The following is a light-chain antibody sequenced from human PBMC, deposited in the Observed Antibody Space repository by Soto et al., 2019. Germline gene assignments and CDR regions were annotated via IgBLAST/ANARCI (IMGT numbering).Light chain of an antibody. CDR2: GNS. V-gene: IGLV1-40*01. Sequence: QSVLTQPPSVSGAPGQRVTISCTGSSSNIGAGYDVPWYQQLPGTAPKLLIYGNSNRPSGVPHRFSGSKSGTSASLAITGREAEDEADYYCQSYDSSLSALFGGGTKVTVL. J-gene: IGLJ3*02. CDR1: SSNIGAGYD. CDR3: QSYDSSLSAL.